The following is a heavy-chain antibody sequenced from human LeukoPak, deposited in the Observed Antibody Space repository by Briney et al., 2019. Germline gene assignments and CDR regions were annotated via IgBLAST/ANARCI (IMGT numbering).Heavy chain of an antibody. D-gene: IGHD6-19*01. CDR1: GGSISSSNW. Sequence: PSETLSLTCAVSGGSISSSNWWSWVRQPPGKGLEWIGEIYHSGSTNYNPSLKSRVTISVDKSKNQFSLKLSSVTAADTAVYYCARVDYSSGWYGFDYWGQGTLVTVSS. V-gene: IGHV4-4*02. CDR2: IYHSGST. CDR3: ARVDYSSGWYGFDY. J-gene: IGHJ4*02.